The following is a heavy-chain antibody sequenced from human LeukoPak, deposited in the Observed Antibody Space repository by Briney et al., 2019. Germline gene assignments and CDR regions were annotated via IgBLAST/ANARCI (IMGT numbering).Heavy chain of an antibody. D-gene: IGHD1-1*01. CDR1: GFTFSRYS. J-gene: IGHJ4*02. Sequence: GGSLRLSCAASGFTFSRYSMNWVRQAPGKGLEWVSSISSSSSYRYYADSVKGRFTISRDNAKNSLHLQMNSLGADDTAVYYCAKGNWRYFDYWGQGTLVAVSS. V-gene: IGHV3-21*04. CDR2: ISSSSSYR. CDR3: AKGNWRYFDY.